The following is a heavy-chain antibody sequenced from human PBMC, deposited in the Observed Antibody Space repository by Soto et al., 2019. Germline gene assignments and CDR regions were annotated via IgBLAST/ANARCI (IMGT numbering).Heavy chain of an antibody. J-gene: IGHJ4*02. Sequence: GGSLRLSCAASGFTFSSYAMSWVRQAPGKGLEWVSAISGSGGGTYYADSVKGRFTISRDNSKNTLYLQMNSLRAEDTAVYYCAKDVTYYYGSGSSVLYYWGQGTLVTVSS. V-gene: IGHV3-23*01. CDR1: GFTFSSYA. D-gene: IGHD3-10*01. CDR3: AKDVTYYYGSGSSVLYY. CDR2: ISGSGGGT.